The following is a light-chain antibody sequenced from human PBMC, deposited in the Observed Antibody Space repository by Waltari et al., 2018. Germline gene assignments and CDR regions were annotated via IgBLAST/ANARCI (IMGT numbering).Light chain of an antibody. V-gene: IGKV1-33*01. CDR1: QDIANY. CDR2: DAS. CDR3: QQYDNFVLT. Sequence: DIQMTQSPSSLSASVGDRVTITCQARQDIANYLNWYQQKPGKAPKLLIYDASNLATGVPSRFSGSGSGTDFTFTISSLQPEDVATYYCQQYDNFVLTFGGGSKLEIK. J-gene: IGKJ4*01.